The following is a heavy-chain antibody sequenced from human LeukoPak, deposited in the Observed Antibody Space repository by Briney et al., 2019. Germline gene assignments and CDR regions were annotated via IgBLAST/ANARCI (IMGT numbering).Heavy chain of an antibody. V-gene: IGHV3-23*01. D-gene: IGHD3-3*01. CDR2: ISGSGGST. CDR3: AKGSSLLAYDD. CDR1: GFSFSNYE. J-gene: IGHJ4*02. Sequence: GGSLRLSCVASGFSFSNYEMNWVRQAPGKGLEWVSAISGSGGSTYYADSVKGRFTISRDNSKNTLYLQMNSLRAEDTAVYYCAKGSSLLAYDDWGQGALVTVSS.